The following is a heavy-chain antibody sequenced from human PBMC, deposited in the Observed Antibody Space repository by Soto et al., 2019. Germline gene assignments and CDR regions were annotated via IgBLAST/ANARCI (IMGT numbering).Heavy chain of an antibody. V-gene: IGHV4-4*02. CDR2: IYRTGST. CDR3: ASRDPGTSVDY. Sequence: SETLSLTCAVSGGSFTGNNWWTWVRQPPGQGLEWIGEIYRTGSTNYNPSLKSRVTISLDKSENQFSLKVTSLTAADTAVYYCASRDPGTSVDYWGQGTLVTVSS. J-gene: IGHJ4*02. D-gene: IGHD1-7*01. CDR1: GGSFTGNNW.